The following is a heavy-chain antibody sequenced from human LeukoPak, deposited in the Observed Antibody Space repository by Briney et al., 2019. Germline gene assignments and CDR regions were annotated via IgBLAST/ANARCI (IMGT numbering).Heavy chain of an antibody. CDR3: ARDLLLGITMVRGVSFDY. V-gene: IGHV3-48*04. Sequence: GGSLRLSCAASGFTFSSYSMNWVRQAPGKGLEWVSYISSSSSTIYYADSVKGRFTISRDNAKNSLYLQMNSLRAEDTAVYYCARDLLLGITMVRGVSFDYWGQGTLVTVSS. D-gene: IGHD3-10*01. J-gene: IGHJ4*02. CDR2: ISSSSSTI. CDR1: GFTFSSYS.